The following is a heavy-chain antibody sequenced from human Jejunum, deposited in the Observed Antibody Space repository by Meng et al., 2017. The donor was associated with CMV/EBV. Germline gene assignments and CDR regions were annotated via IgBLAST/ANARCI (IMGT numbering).Heavy chain of an antibody. CDR1: ISSYF. V-gene: IGHV4-59*01. CDR3: ARVPAELGSSSSSYYFDS. J-gene: IGHJ4*02. D-gene: IGHD6-13*01. Sequence: ISSYFWTWIRHPPGKGLEWLGYVYYDGGSTNYNPSLKSRVTISVDSPENQFSLKLTSVTAADTAVYYCARVPAELGSSSSSYYFDSWGQGTLVTVSS. CDR2: VYYDGGST.